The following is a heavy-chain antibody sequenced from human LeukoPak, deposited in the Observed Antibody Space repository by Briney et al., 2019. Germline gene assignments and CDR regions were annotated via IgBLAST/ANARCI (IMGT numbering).Heavy chain of an antibody. V-gene: IGHV1-8*01. CDR2: MNPNNGNA. CDR1: GYTFTNYD. D-gene: IGHD6-19*01. CDR3: ARGAWYNSASTALHYFDY. J-gene: IGHJ4*02. Sequence: ASVKVSCKASGYTFTNYDINWVRQATGQGLEWMGWMNPNNGNAGYAQKFQDKVTMTRDTSISTAYMELSSLRSEDTAIYYCARGAWYNSASTALHYFDYWGQGTLVTVSS.